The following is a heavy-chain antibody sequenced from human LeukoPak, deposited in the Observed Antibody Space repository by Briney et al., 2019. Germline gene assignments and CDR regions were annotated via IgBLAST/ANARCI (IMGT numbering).Heavy chain of an antibody. Sequence: SETLSLTCTVSGDSIGAYYWSWIRQPPEKGLEWIGYVTYSGTTNYNPSLKSRVAISVDTSKNQFSLKLNSVTAADTAVYYCARELAAAGFDCWGQGNLVTVSS. CDR1: GDSIGAYY. CDR2: VTYSGTT. CDR3: ARELAAAGFDC. D-gene: IGHD6-13*01. V-gene: IGHV4-59*01. J-gene: IGHJ4*02.